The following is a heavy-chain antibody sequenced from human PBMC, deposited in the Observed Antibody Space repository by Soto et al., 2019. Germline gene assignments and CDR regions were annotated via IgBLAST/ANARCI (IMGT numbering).Heavy chain of an antibody. D-gene: IGHD5-18*01. J-gene: IGHJ4*02. CDR1: GGPFSGSA. Sequence: SVKVSCKASGGPFSGSAISWVRQAPGQGLEWMGGIIPNFGTANDAQKFRGRVTITADESTRTAYMGLSSLRSVDTAVYYCPREGSSGYSYGCPGYWGQGTLVTVSA. V-gene: IGHV1-69*13. CDR3: PREGSSGYSYGCPGY. CDR2: IIPNFGTA.